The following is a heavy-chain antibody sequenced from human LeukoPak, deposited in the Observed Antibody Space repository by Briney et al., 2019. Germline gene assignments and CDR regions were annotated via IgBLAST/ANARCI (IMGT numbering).Heavy chain of an antibody. J-gene: IGHJ3*02. CDR3: VRASVESDGAFDI. V-gene: IGHV4-59*01. CDR1: GGSISEDY. CDR2: VSHSDFNKSNGDIT. Sequence: SETLSLTCTVSGGSISEDYWSWIRQPPGMGLEWIGYVSHSDFNKSNGDITNYNPSLESRITTSRDTSKNQFSLKLSSMTAADRAVYYCVRASVESDGAFDIWGQGTMVTVSS. D-gene: IGHD1-26*01.